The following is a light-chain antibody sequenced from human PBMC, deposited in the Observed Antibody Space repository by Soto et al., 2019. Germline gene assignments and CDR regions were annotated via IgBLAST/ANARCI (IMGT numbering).Light chain of an antibody. CDR3: QQYGASPGLFT. CDR1: QSVSNNY. Sequence: ETVLTQSPGSLSLSPGERATLSCRASQSVSNNYLAWYQQKPGQAPRLLIYGASSGATGIPDRFSGSGSATDFTLTISRLEPEDFAVYYCQQYGASPGLFTFGPGTKVDIK. J-gene: IGKJ3*01. CDR2: GAS. V-gene: IGKV3-20*01.